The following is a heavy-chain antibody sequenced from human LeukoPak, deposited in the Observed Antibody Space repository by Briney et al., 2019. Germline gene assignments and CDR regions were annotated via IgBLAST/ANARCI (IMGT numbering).Heavy chain of an antibody. Sequence: GGSLRLSCAASGFTFSSYGMSWVRQAPGKGLEWVSAISGSGGSTYYADSVKGRLTISRDNSKNTLYLQMNSLRAEDTAVYYCAKDRFGCSSTSCYGNDYWGQGTLVTVSS. D-gene: IGHD2-2*01. V-gene: IGHV3-23*01. CDR1: GFTFSSYG. CDR3: AKDRFGCSSTSCYGNDY. J-gene: IGHJ4*02. CDR2: ISGSGGST.